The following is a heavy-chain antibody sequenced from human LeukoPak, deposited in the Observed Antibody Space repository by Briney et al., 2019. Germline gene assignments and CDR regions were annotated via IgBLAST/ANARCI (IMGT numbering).Heavy chain of an antibody. CDR1: GXTFSRHX. CDR3: AKEPEVWELPTYFDY. Sequence: GXXLXXAXAASGXTFSRHXMDWVRQAXGXXLEWVALIAYDGRDKYYADSVRGRFTISRDNSKNTLYLQMNSLRAEDTAVYYCAKEPEVWELPTYFDYWGQGTLVTVSS. J-gene: IGHJ4*02. V-gene: IGHV3-33*06. CDR2: IAYDGRDK. D-gene: IGHD1-26*01.